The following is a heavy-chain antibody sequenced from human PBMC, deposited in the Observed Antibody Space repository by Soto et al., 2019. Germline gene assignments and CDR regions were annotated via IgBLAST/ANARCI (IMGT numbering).Heavy chain of an antibody. CDR2: TYYRSRWYN. J-gene: IGHJ6*03. D-gene: IGHD1-7*01. CDR1: GDSVASKNAA. V-gene: IGHV6-1*01. CDR3: AGTTSHQWYYLDV. Sequence: PSQTLSLTCAISGDSVASKNAAWNWIRLSPSRGLEWLARTYYRSRWYNDYAVSVRSRITVNPDTSKNQFSLQLTSVTPEDTAVYYFAGTTSHQWYYLDVWGQGTTVTVSS.